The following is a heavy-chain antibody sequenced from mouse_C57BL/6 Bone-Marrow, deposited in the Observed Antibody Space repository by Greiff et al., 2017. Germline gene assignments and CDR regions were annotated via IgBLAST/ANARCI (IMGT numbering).Heavy chain of an antibody. CDR1: GYAFSSYW. V-gene: IGHV1-80*01. J-gene: IGHJ2*01. D-gene: IGHD1-1*01. CDR3: ARGPSITTVVAKGFDY. Sequence: VQLQESGAELVKPGASVKISCKASGYAFSSYWMNWVKQRPGKGLEWIGQIYPGDGDTNYNGKFKGKATLTADKSSSTAYMQLSSLTSEDSAVYYCARGPSITTVVAKGFDYWGQGTTLTVSS. CDR2: IYPGDGDT.